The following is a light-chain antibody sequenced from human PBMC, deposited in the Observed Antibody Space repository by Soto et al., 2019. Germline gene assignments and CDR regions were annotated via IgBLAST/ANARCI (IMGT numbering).Light chain of an antibody. CDR2: KAS. J-gene: IGKJ1*01. Sequence: DIQMTQSPSTLSASVGDRVTITCRASESISTWLAWYQQKPGKAPNLLIYKASSLESGVPSRFSGSGSGTEFTLTISSLQPDDFATYYCQQYNSYSWTFGQGTNVDIK. CDR1: ESISTW. V-gene: IGKV1-5*03. CDR3: QQYNSYSWT.